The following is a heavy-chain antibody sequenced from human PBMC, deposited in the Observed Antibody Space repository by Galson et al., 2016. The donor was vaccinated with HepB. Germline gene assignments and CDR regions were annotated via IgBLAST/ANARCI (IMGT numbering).Heavy chain of an antibody. J-gene: IGHJ6*02. Sequence: SLRLSCAASGFTFSHYAMAWVRQAPGKGLEWVSTIGGGGGNTHYADSVKGRFTISRDSARNTLLLQMKSLRAEDTAIYYCASAYYHYYYYYAMDVWGQGTTVTVSS. D-gene: IGHD3-10*01. V-gene: IGHV3-23*01. CDR3: ASAYYHYYYYYAMDV. CDR2: IGGGGGNT. CDR1: GFTFSHYA.